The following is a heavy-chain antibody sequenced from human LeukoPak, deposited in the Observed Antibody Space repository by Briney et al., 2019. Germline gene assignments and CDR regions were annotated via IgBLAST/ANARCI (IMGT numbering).Heavy chain of an antibody. CDR2: IHYSGST. J-gene: IGHJ3*02. D-gene: IGHD2-21*02. Sequence: SETVSLTCTVSGGSISNFYWSWIRQPPGKGLEWIGYIHYSGSTNYNPSLKSRVTISVDTSKNQFSLKLSSVTAADTAVYYCARPKPGYCGGDCYPREAFDIWGQGTMVTVSS. CDR3: ARPKPGYCGGDCYPREAFDI. V-gene: IGHV4-59*12. CDR1: GGSISNFY.